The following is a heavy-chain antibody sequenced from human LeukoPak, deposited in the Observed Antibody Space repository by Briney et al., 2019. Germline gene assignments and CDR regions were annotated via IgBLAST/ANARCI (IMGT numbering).Heavy chain of an antibody. Sequence: PGGSLRLSCAASGFTFSSYAMSRVRQAPGKGLEWVSAISGSGGSTYYADSVKGRFTISRDNSKNTLYLQMNSLRAEDTAVYYCAKARGRYCSGGSCFDYDYWGQGTLVTVSS. D-gene: IGHD2-15*01. V-gene: IGHV3-23*01. J-gene: IGHJ4*02. CDR1: GFTFSSYA. CDR3: AKARGRYCSGGSCFDYDY. CDR2: ISGSGGST.